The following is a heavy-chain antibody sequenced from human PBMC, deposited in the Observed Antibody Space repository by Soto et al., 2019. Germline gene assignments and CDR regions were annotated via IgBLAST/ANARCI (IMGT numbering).Heavy chain of an antibody. Sequence: EVELVQSGAEVKKPRESLKISCKVSGSSFTNSWIGWVRQMPGKGLEWMGAIYLDDYDTRYSPSFRGQVTISADKSINTAYLQWSSLKASDTAMYYCARPSRSCNGDCHGGFDYRGQGTLVTVSS. V-gene: IGHV5-51*03. J-gene: IGHJ4*02. CDR3: ARPSRSCNGDCHGGFDY. CDR1: GSSFTNSW. D-gene: IGHD2-21*02. CDR2: IYLDDYDT.